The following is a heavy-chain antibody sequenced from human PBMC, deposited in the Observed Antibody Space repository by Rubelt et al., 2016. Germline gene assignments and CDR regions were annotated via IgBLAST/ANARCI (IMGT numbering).Heavy chain of an antibody. CDR2: IYYSGST. V-gene: IGHV4-31*03. CDR3: ARGGTTVTDYYFDY. Sequence: QVQLQESGPGLVKPSQTLSLTCTVSGGSISSGDYYWSWIRQHPGKGLEWIGYIYYSGSTYYNPSLKSRLAILVDKSNNHVSLKLSSVTAADTAVYYCARGGTTVTDYYFDYWGQGTPVTVSS. CDR1: GGSISSGDYY. D-gene: IGHD4-17*01. J-gene: IGHJ4*02.